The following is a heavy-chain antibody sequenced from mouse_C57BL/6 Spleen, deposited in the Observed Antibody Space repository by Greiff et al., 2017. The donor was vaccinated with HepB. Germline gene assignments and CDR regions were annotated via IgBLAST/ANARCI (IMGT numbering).Heavy chain of an antibody. D-gene: IGHD2-4*01. V-gene: IGHV1-69*01. CDR2: IDPSDSYT. J-gene: IGHJ1*03. CDR3: ARKGGYDYDGGYFDV. CDR1: GYTFTSYW. Sequence: QVQLQQSGAELVMPGASVKLSCKASGYTFTSYWMHWVKQRPGQGLEWIGEIDPSDSYTNYNQKFKGKSTLTVDKSSSTAYMQLSSLTSEDSAVYYCARKGGYDYDGGYFDVWGTGTTVTVSS.